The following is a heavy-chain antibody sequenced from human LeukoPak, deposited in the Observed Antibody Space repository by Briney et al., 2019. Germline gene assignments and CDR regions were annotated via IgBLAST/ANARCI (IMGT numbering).Heavy chain of an antibody. CDR3: ARANMVRGVIIRNWFDP. CDR1: GYTSTSYG. V-gene: IGHV1-18*04. Sequence: GASVKVSCKASGYTSTSYGISWVRQAPGQGLEWMGWISAYNGNTNYAQKLQGRVTMTTDTSTSTAYMELRSLRSDDTAVYYCARANMVRGVIIRNWFDPWGQGTLVTVSS. J-gene: IGHJ5*02. CDR2: ISAYNGNT. D-gene: IGHD3-10*01.